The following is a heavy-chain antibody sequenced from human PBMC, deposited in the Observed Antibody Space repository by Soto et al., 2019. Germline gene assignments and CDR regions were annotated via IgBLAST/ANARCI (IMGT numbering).Heavy chain of an antibody. V-gene: IGHV4-31*03. CDR3: ARQGREYYYDSSGYGDAFDI. D-gene: IGHD3-22*01. CDR1: GGSISSGGYY. Sequence: SETLSLTCTVSGGSISSGGYYWSWIRQHPGKGLEWIGYIYYSGSTYYNPSLKSRVTISVDTSKNQFSLKLSSVAAADTAVYYCARQGREYYYDSSGYGDAFDIWGQGTMVTVSS. CDR2: IYYSGST. J-gene: IGHJ3*02.